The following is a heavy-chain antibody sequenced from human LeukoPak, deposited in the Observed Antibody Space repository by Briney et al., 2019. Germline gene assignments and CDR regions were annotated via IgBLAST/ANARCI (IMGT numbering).Heavy chain of an antibody. CDR1: GFIFSSHA. CDR2: IISGGDST. J-gene: IGHJ5*02. D-gene: IGHD3-3*01. V-gene: IGHV3-23*01. Sequence: GGCLRLSCAASGFIFSSHAMSWVRQAPGKGLEWVSVIISGGDSTHYADSVKGRFTISRDNSKNTLYLQMNSLRAEDTAVYYCAKGSRITIFGVVYNWFDPWGQGTLVTVSS. CDR3: AKGSRITIFGVVYNWFDP.